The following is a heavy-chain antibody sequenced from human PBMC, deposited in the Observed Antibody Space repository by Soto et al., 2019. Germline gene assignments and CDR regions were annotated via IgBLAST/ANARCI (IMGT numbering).Heavy chain of an antibody. Sequence: QVQLQESGPGLMRSSEILSLTCTVSGESINGYYWCWIRQPPGKGLEWIGYVYFSGSNNYNPSLKSRVTISVNTSKQQVSLRLSSVTAADTAVYYCARSIATPGTNIDYWGQATLVTVSS. J-gene: IGHJ4*02. D-gene: IGHD6-13*01. CDR3: ARSIATPGTNIDY. CDR2: VYFSGSN. CDR1: GESINGYY. V-gene: IGHV4-59*01.